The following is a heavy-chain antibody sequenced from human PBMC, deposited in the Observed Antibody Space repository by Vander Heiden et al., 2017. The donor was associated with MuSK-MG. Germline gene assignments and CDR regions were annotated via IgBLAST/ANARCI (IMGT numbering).Heavy chain of an antibody. D-gene: IGHD5-18*01. V-gene: IGHV4-39*01. CDR2: IYYSGST. Sequence: QLQLQESGPGLVKPSETLSLTCSVSGASISSSTYYWGWIRQPPGKGLEWIGCIYYSGSTYYNPSLKSRVTISVDTSKKHVSLKLSSVTAADTAVYYCARQVDTAMVGGIDYWGQGTLVTVYS. CDR3: ARQVDTAMVGGIDY. CDR1: GASISSSTYY. J-gene: IGHJ4*02.